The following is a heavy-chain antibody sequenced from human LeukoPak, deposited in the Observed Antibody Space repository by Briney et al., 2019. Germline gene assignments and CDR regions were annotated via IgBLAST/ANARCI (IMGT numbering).Heavy chain of an antibody. CDR3: ARDFDY. V-gene: IGHV3-53*01. Sequence: LSLTCTVSGGSISSGGYYWSWVRQAPGKGLEWVSVIYSGGSTYYADSVKGRFTISRDNSKNTLYLQMNSLRAEDTAVYYCARDFDYWGQGTLVTVSS. J-gene: IGHJ4*02. CDR2: IYSGGST. CDR1: GGSISSGGYY.